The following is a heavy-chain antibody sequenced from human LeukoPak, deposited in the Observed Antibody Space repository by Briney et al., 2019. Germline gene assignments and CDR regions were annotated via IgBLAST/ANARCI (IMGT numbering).Heavy chain of an antibody. D-gene: IGHD5-18*01. CDR2: ISSSGSTK. J-gene: IGHJ4*02. Sequence: GGSLRPSCAASGFTFSSYWLSWIRQAPGKGLEWVSDISSSGSTKYYPASVKGRFTISRDNAKNSLYLQMNTLRAEDTAVYYCARSGIQLSSTSFGYWGQGTLVTVSS. CDR3: ARSGIQLSSTSFGY. CDR1: GFTFSSYW. V-gene: IGHV3-11*01.